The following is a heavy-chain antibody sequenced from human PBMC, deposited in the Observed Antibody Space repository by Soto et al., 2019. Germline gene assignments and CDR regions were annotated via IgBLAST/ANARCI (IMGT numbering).Heavy chain of an antibody. J-gene: IGHJ4*02. D-gene: IGHD6-13*01. CDR3: ARDHIALDY. CDR1: GFTFGSYA. Sequence: GGSLRLSCAASGFTFGSYAMSWVRQAPGKGLEWVAVIRYNGSTTYYADSVKGRFTISRDNSKKTVYLQMNSLRAEDTAVYYCARDHIALDYWGQGTQVTVSS. V-gene: IGHV3-23*01. CDR2: IRYNGSTT.